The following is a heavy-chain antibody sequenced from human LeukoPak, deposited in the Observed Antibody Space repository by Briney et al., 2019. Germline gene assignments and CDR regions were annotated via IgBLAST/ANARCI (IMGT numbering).Heavy chain of an antibody. V-gene: IGHV1-18*01. CDR1: GYTFTSYG. CDR3: ASHSSSWRGLYYYYMDV. CDR2: ISAYNGNT. Sequence: ASVKVSCKASGYTFTSYGISWVRQAPGQGLEWMGWISAYNGNTNYAQKLQGRVTMTTDTSTSTAYMELRSLRSDDTAVYYCASHSSSWRGLYYYYMDVWGKGTTVTVFS. D-gene: IGHD6-13*01. J-gene: IGHJ6*03.